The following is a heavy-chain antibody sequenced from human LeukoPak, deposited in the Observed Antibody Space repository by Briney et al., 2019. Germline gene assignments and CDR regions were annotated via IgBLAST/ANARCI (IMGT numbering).Heavy chain of an antibody. J-gene: IGHJ6*03. CDR3: ARGLYWGSAGNGICYMDV. V-gene: IGHV4-34*01. Sequence: SETLSLTCGVYGGSISGYDWSWVRQSPGKGLEWIGEINESGRTNYNPSLKSRVTTSVDVSKNQFSLNLNSMNAADTAVYFCARGLYWGSAGNGICYMDVWGTGTTVTVSS. CDR1: GGSISGYD. CDR2: INESGRT. D-gene: IGHD7-27*01.